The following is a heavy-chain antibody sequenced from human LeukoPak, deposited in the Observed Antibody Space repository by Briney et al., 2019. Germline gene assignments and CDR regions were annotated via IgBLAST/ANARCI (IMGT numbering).Heavy chain of an antibody. Sequence: PSETLSLTCAVYGGSFSGYYWSWIRQPPGKGLEWIGEINHSGSTNYSPSLKSRVTISVDTSKNQFSLKLSSVTAADTAVYYCARHSGGTYYVNFDPWGQGTLVTVSS. CDR3: ARHSGGTYYVNFDP. V-gene: IGHV4-34*01. D-gene: IGHD1-26*01. CDR2: INHSGST. J-gene: IGHJ5*02. CDR1: GGSFSGYY.